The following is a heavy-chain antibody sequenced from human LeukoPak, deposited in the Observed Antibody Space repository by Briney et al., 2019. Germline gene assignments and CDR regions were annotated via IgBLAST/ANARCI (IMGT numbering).Heavy chain of an antibody. D-gene: IGHD6-19*01. V-gene: IGHV4-34*01. CDR3: ARESFSSGWYLPRPYYFDY. J-gene: IGHJ4*02. CDR1: GGSFSGYY. Sequence: SETLSLICAVYGGSFSGYYWSWIRQPPGKGLEWIGEINHSGSTNYNPSLKSRVTISVDTSKNQFSLKLSSVTAADTAVYYCARESFSSGWYLPRPYYFDYWGQGTLVTVSS. CDR2: INHSGST.